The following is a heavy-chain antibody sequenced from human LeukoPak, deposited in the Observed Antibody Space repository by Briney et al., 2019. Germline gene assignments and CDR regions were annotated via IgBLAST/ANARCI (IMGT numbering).Heavy chain of an antibody. CDR1: GGSISSSSYY. Sequence: PSETLSLTCTVSGGSISSSSYYWGWIRQPPGKGLEWIGSIYYSGSTYYNPSVKSRVTISVDTSKNQFSLKLSSVTAADTAVYYCARGLGITMIENWFDPWGQGTLVTVSS. J-gene: IGHJ5*02. D-gene: IGHD3-22*01. CDR3: ARGLGITMIENWFDP. V-gene: IGHV4-39*07. CDR2: IYYSGST.